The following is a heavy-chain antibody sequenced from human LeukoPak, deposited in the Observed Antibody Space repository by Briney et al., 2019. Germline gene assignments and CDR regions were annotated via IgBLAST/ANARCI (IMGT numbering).Heavy chain of an antibody. D-gene: IGHD2-2*01. V-gene: IGHV1-2*02. CDR2: INSNSGGT. CDR3: ARDDIVVVPVGFDP. CDR1: GYTFTGYY. J-gene: IGHJ5*02. Sequence: AXVKVSCKASGYTFTGYYMHWVRQAPGQGLEWMGWINSNSGGTNYAQKFKGRVTMTRDTSISTAYMELSRLRSDDTAVYYCARDDIVVVPVGFDPWGQGTLVTVSS.